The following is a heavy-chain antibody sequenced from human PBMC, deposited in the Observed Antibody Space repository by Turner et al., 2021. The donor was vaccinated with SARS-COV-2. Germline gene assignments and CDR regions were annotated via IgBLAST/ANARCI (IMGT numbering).Heavy chain of an antibody. CDR2: ISFDGSNK. V-gene: IGHV3-30*18. CDR1: GFTFSRYG. CDR3: ANLWFGELFDY. Sequence: QVQLVASGGGVVQPGRSLRLSCAASGFTFSRYGMHWVRQAPGKGLEWVAVISFDGSNKYYADSAKGRFTISRDNSKNTLYLQMNSLRAEDTAVYYCANLWFGELFDYWGQGTLVTVSS. D-gene: IGHD3-10*01. J-gene: IGHJ4*02.